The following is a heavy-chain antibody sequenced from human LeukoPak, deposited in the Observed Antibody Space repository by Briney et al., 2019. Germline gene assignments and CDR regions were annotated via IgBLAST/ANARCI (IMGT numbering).Heavy chain of an antibody. J-gene: IGHJ4*02. Sequence: GRSLRLSCAASGFTFSSYGMPWVRQAPGKGLEWVAVIWYDGSNKYYADSVKGRFTISRDNSKNTLYLQMNSPRAEDTAVYYCARDGAEREYFDYWGQGTLVTVSS. CDR1: GFTFSSYG. D-gene: IGHD1-1*01. CDR2: IWYDGSNK. CDR3: ARDGAEREYFDY. V-gene: IGHV3-33*01.